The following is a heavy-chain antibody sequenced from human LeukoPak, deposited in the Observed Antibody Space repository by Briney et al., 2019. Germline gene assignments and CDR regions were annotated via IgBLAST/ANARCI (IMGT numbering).Heavy chain of an antibody. V-gene: IGHV3-43*02. D-gene: IGHD6-13*01. CDR1: GFTFDDYA. Sequence: GGSLRLSCAASGFTFDDYAMHWVRQAPGKGLEWVSLISGDGGSTYYADSGNGRFTISRNNNKTSLYLQLNSLRTEDTDLYYCAKAERSSWYLDLWGRGTLVTVSS. CDR3: AKAERSSWYLDL. CDR2: ISGDGGST. J-gene: IGHJ2*01.